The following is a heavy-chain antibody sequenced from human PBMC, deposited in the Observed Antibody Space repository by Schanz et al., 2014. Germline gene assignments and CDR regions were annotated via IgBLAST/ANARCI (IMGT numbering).Heavy chain of an antibody. CDR2: ISGSSRTI. CDR3: ARGGSGSHYRLDY. Sequence: EVQLVESGGGLIQPGGSLRLSCAASGFGFSSYSMNWVRQAPGKGLEWVSYISGSSRTIYYADSMKGRFTVSRDNAENALYLQMNNLRAEDTGLYFCARGGSGSHYRLDYWGQGTLVTVSS. V-gene: IGHV3-48*01. D-gene: IGHD1-26*01. CDR1: GFGFSSYS. J-gene: IGHJ4*02.